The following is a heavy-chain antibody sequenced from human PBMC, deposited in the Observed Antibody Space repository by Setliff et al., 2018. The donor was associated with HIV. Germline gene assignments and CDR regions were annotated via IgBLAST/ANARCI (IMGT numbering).Heavy chain of an antibody. CDR1: GGTFSSHG. Sequence: ASVKVSCKASGGTFSSHGISWVRQAPGQGLEWMGGIIPIFGTADYAQKFQGRVTITADESSTTAYMDLSSLRSDDTAVYYCARVADIVARLDYWGQGTLVTVSS. D-gene: IGHD5-12*01. CDR2: IIPIFGTA. V-gene: IGHV1-69*13. CDR3: ARVADIVARLDY. J-gene: IGHJ4*02.